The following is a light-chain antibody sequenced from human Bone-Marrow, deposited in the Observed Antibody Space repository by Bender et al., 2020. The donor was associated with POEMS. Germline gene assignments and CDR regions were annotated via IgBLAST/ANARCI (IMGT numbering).Light chain of an antibody. CDR1: SGDIGGYNY. J-gene: IGLJ2*01. CDR3: CSYAGSSTLV. V-gene: IGLV2-23*02. Sequence: QSALTQPASVSGSPGQSITISCTGSSGDIGGYNYVSWYQQHPGKAPKLIIYEVSKRPSGVSNRFSGSKSGNTASLTISGLQAEDEADYYCCSYAGSSTLVFGGGTKLTVL. CDR2: EVS.